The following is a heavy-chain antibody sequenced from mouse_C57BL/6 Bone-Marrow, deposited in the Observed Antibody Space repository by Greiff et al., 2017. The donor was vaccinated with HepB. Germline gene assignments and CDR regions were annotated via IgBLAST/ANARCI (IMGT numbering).Heavy chain of an antibody. D-gene: IGHD6-2*01. CDR3: ARHRKGPYSLYYFDY. CDR2: ISNGGGST. Sequence: EVMLVESGGGLVQPGGSLKLSCAASGFTFSDYYMYWVRQTPEKRLEWVAYISNGGGSTYYPDTVKGRFTISRDNAKNTLYLQMSRLKSEDTAMYYGARHRKGPYSLYYFDYWGQGTTLTVSS. CDR1: GFTFSDYY. V-gene: IGHV5-12*01. J-gene: IGHJ2*01.